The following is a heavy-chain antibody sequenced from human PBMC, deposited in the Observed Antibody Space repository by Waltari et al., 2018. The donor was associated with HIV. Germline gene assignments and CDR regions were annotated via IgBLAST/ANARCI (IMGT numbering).Heavy chain of an antibody. V-gene: IGHV1-58*01. J-gene: IGHJ6*02. CDR2: VVVASEYR. Sequence: LLPGPQERQPGTPVTVSGTASVFDIRSLAFRWLLTCRRKRLEWMAFVVVASEYRNVAQGLRERVSLSVDKSTETVNLELSSLRSDDTAVYYCAADVKLRYSGENLPYPFFFGFDIWGQGTTV. CDR1: VFDIRSLA. D-gene: IGHD3-16*02. CDR3: AADVKLRYSGENLPYPFFFGFDI.